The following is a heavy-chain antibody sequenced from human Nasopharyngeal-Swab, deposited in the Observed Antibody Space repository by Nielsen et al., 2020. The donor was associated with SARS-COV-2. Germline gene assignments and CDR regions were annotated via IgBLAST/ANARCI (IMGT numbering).Heavy chain of an antibody. V-gene: IGHV3-30*03. CDR3: ARDAPAHYGAFY. CDR2: IAHDASNE. D-gene: IGHD4-17*01. J-gene: IGHJ4*02. CDR1: GFTFSSYW. Sequence: GSLKISCAASGFTFSSYWMHWVRQAPGKGLEWVAFIAHDASNEYYGDSVKGRFSISRDSSKNTLYLQMDSLRGEDTAVYYCARDAPAHYGAFYWGRGTLVTVSS.